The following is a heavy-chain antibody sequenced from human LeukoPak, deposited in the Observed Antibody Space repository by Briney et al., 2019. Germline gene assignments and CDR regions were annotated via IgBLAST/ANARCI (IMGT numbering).Heavy chain of an antibody. CDR1: GFTFSGYA. J-gene: IGHJ3*02. D-gene: IGHD3-3*01. V-gene: IGHV3-23*01. CDR2: ISDDGGNT. CDR3: ANELWSGPSDAFEI. Sequence: GGSLRLSCAASGFTFSGYAMSWVRQSPGRGLEWVSAISDDGGNTYYTDSVKGRFTISRDNSKNMLYLQMNSLRTEDTAVYYCANELWSGPSDAFEIWGRGTEVTVSP.